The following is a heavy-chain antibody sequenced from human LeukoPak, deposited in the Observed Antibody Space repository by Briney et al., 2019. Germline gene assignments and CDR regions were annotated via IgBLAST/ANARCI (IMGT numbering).Heavy chain of an antibody. D-gene: IGHD5-18*01. V-gene: IGHV3-48*01. J-gene: IGHJ3*01. CDR2: ISSSSSAI. CDR3: AKEERGYSYGFPGT. Sequence: GGSLRLSCAASGFTFSSYSMNWVRQAPGKGLEWVSYISSSSSAIYYADSVKGRFTISRDNSKNTLYLQMNSLRAEDTAVYYCAKEERGYSYGFPGTWGQGTMVTVSS. CDR1: GFTFSSYS.